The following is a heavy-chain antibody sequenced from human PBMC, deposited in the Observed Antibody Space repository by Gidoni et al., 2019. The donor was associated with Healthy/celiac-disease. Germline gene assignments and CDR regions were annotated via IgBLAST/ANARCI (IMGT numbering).Heavy chain of an antibody. CDR3: ARAHVDTAMASAT. CDR2: ISYDGSNK. Sequence: QVQLVESGGGVVQPGGSLRLPCAASGSTFSSNGMHWVRQAPGKGLEGVAVISYDGSNKYYADSVKGRFTISRDNSKNTLYLQMNSLRAEDTAVYYCARAHVDTAMASATWGQGTLVTVSS. J-gene: IGHJ4*02. D-gene: IGHD5-18*01. V-gene: IGHV3-30*03. CDR1: GSTFSSNG.